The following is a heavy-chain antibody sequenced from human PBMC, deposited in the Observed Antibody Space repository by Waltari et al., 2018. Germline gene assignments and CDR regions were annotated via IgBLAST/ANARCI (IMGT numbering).Heavy chain of an antibody. CDR1: GFTFGDYA. V-gene: IGHV3-49*04. Sequence: TASGFTFGDYAMSWVRQAPGKGLEWVGFIRSKAYGGTTEYAASVKGRFTISRDDSKSIAYLQMNSLKTEDTAVYYCTRAWSGLRLGEFNLLPFDYWGQGTLVTVSS. J-gene: IGHJ4*02. CDR3: TRAWSGLRLGEFNLLPFDY. D-gene: IGHD3-16*01. CDR2: IRSKAYGGTT.